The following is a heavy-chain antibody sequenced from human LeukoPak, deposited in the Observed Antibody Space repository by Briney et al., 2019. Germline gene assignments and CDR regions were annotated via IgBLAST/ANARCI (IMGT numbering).Heavy chain of an antibody. CDR3: ARGSDFVWGSYRPYFDY. J-gene: IGHJ4*02. CDR2: IKTKSSGGTT. CDR1: GFTFSNTY. Sequence: GGSLRLSCAASGFTFSNTYMNWVRQAPGKGLEWIAQIKTKSSGGTTDHAAPVKGRFTISRDDSEDTLYLQMNSLRAEDTAVYYCARGSDFVWGSYRPYFDYWGQGTLVTVSS. D-gene: IGHD3-16*02. V-gene: IGHV3-15*01.